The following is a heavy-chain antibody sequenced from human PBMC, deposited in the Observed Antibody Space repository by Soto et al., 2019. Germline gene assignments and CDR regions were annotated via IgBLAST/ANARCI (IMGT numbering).Heavy chain of an antibody. Sequence: QVQLVQSGAEVKKPGASVKVSCKASGYTFITYGISWVRQAPGQGLEWMGWISSYNGNTNYAQKLKGRVTMTTDTSTTTAYMELRSLRSDATAVYYWARDRPTSSRRARDYYDAMDVWGQGTTVTVSS. CDR2: ISSYNGNT. D-gene: IGHD6-6*01. J-gene: IGHJ6*02. V-gene: IGHV1-18*01. CDR1: GYTFITYG. CDR3: ARDRPTSSRRARDYYDAMDV.